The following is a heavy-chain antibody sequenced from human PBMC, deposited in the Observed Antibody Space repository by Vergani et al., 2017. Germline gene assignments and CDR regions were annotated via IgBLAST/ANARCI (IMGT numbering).Heavy chain of an antibody. D-gene: IGHD5-12*01. J-gene: IGHJ4*02. CDR2: IYSTGST. V-gene: IGHV4-31*03. Sequence: QVQLQESDPGLVKSSETLSLTCSVSGDSISSGVYYWNWIRQHPGKGLEWIGYIYSTGSTHHNPSLRRRINMSVDTSKNQFSLKLNSVTAADTAMYYCAKTHEGDSGYDYFDYWGQGTLVTVSS. CDR1: GDSISSGVYY. CDR3: AKTHEGDSGYDYFDY.